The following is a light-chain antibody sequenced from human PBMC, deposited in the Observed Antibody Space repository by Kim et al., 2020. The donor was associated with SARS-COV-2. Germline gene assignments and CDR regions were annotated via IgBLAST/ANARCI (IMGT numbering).Light chain of an antibody. CDR2: YDS. Sequence: VAPGKRDRIPCGGTNIGSKSVRWYQQKPGQAPVLVIYYDSDRPSGIPERFSGSNSGNTATLTISRVEAGDEADYYCQVWDSSSDHVFGTGTKVTVL. J-gene: IGLJ1*01. CDR3: QVWDSSSDHV. CDR1: NIGSKS. V-gene: IGLV3-21*04.